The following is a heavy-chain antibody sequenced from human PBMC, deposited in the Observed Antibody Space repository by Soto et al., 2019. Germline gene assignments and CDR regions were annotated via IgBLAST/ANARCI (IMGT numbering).Heavy chain of an antibody. CDR1: GYTLTELS. CDR3: AGITMIVVGAYGMDV. D-gene: IGHD3-22*01. J-gene: IGHJ6*02. CDR2: FDPEDAEI. V-gene: IGHV1-24*01. Sequence: ASVKVSCKVSGYTLTELSMHWVRQAPGKGLEWMGGFDPEDAEIVYAQKFQGRVTMTEDTSTDTAYMELSSLRSEDTAVYYCAGITMIVVGAYGMDVWGQGTTVTVSS.